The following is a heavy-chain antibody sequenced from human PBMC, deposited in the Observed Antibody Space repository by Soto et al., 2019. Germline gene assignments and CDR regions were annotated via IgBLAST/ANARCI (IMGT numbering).Heavy chain of an antibody. CDR2: IRSKAYGGTT. Sequence: GGSLRLSCTASGFTFGDYAMSWFRQAPGKGLEWVGFIRSKAYGGTTEYAASVKGRFTISRDDSKSIAHLQMNSLKTEDTALYYCTRGRGYSYGYFDYWGQGTLVTVSS. D-gene: IGHD5-18*01. CDR3: TRGRGYSYGYFDY. CDR1: GFTFGDYA. V-gene: IGHV3-49*03. J-gene: IGHJ4*02.